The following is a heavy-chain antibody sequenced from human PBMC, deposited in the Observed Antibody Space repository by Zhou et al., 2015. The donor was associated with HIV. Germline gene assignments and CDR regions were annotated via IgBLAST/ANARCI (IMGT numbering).Heavy chain of an antibody. CDR3: ARDQNAVTWGTTTPKFDL. V-gene: IGHV1-18*01. CDR1: GYNFASYG. Sequence: QVQLVQSGAEVKKPGALVKVSCRASGYNFASYGISWVRQAPGQGLHWMGWIAPYNGDTKYVHKFYGRVTMTADKSATTAYLELRNLASDDTAVYYCARDQNAVTWGTTTPKFDLWGQGTQVTVSS. D-gene: IGHD1-1*01. CDR2: IAPYNGDT. J-gene: IGHJ4*02.